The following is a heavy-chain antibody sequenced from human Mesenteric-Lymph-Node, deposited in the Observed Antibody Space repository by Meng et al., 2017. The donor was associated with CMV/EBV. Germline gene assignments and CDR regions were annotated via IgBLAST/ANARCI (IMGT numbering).Heavy chain of an antibody. Sequence: GESLKISCAGLGFTFSTYNMNWVRQAPGKGLEWVSSISSSSSYLHYADSVKGRFTISRDNAKNSLYLQMNSLRAEDTAVYYCARGLPALRFLDWLPTEMDVWGQGTTVTVSS. V-gene: IGHV3-21*06. CDR2: ISSSSSYL. J-gene: IGHJ6*02. CDR3: ARGLPALRFLDWLPTEMDV. CDR1: GFTFSTYN. D-gene: IGHD3-3*01.